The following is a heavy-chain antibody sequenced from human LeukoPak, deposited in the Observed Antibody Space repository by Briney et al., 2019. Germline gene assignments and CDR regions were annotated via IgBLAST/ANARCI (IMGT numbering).Heavy chain of an antibody. D-gene: IGHD3-9*01. Sequence: SETLSLTCAVYGGSFSGYYWSWIRQPPGKGLEWIGEINHSGSTNYNPSLKSRVAISVDTSKNQFSLKLSSVTAADTAVYYCARGPYYDILTGPLYGWFDPWGQGTLVTVSS. CDR1: GGSFSGYY. CDR3: ARGPYYDILTGPLYGWFDP. CDR2: INHSGST. J-gene: IGHJ5*02. V-gene: IGHV4-34*01.